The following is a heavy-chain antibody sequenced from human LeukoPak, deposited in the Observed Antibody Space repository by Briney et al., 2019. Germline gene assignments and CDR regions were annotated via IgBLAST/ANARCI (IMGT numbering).Heavy chain of an antibody. D-gene: IGHD3-22*01. CDR3: ARPYYYEDSGYSGFDF. CDR1: GYSISDAYY. Sequence: SETLSLTCSVSGYSISDAYYWAWIRQSPGKRREWIGSIYHTGSTYDNPSFKSRVTMSVDTSKNQFSLKLRSVTAADTAVYYCARPYYYEDSGYSGFDFWGQGTLVTVSS. J-gene: IGHJ4*02. CDR2: IYHTGST. V-gene: IGHV4-38-2*01.